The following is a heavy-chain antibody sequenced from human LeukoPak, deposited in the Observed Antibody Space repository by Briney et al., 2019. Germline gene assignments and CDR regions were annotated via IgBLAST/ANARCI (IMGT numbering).Heavy chain of an antibody. D-gene: IGHD1-26*01. V-gene: IGHV3-48*02. CDR2: ITASGTAM. J-gene: IGHJ4*02. Sequence: QAGGSLRPSCATSGFTFSSYSMNWVRQAPGKGLEWVSHITASGTAMFYADSVKGRFAISRDNAKNSLYLQMNSLRDEDTAVYYCASSGSYGFDYWGQGTLVTVSS. CDR3: ASSGSYGFDY. CDR1: GFTFSSYS.